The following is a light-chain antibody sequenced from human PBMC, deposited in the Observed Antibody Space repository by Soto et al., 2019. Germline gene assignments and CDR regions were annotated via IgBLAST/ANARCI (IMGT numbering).Light chain of an antibody. V-gene: IGKV3-15*01. CDR1: QSIGSR. CDR2: DIS. Sequence: VMTQSPATLSVSPGERATLSCRAGQSIGSRLAWYLHRPGQPPRLIMYDISTRATGVPGRFTGSGSGTDFTLTISSLQTEDFALYYCQQYFYWPPGTFGQGTKEEI. CDR3: QQYFYWPPGT. J-gene: IGKJ1*01.